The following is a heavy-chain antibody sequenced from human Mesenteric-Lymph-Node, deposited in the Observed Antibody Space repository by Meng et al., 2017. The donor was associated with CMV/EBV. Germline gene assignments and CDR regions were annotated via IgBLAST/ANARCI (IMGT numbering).Heavy chain of an antibody. CDR1: CGSFSGDY. CDR3: ARHQRWLKSEGGFNY. V-gene: IGHV4-34*01. CDR2: INHSGST. J-gene: IGHJ4*02. D-gene: IGHD4-23*01. Sequence: VPLPQCRAGLVEPSESLSLTCAVYCGSFSGDYWSWSRQHPGKGLEWIGEINHSGSTNYNPSLKSRVTISVDTSKNQFSLKLSSVTAADTAVYYCARHQRWLKSEGGFNYWGQGTLVTVSS.